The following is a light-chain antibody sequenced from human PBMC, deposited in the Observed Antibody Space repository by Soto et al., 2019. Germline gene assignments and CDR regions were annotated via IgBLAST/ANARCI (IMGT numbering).Light chain of an antibody. J-gene: IGLJ1*01. CDR3: SSYTSSSTYV. V-gene: IGLV2-14*01. Sequence: QSALTQPASVSGSPGQSITISCTGTSSDVGGYNYVSWYQQHPGKVPKLMIYEVSNRPSGVSNRFSGSKSGNMASLTISGLQAEDEADYYCSSYTSSSTYVFGTGTKLTVL. CDR2: EVS. CDR1: SSDVGGYNY.